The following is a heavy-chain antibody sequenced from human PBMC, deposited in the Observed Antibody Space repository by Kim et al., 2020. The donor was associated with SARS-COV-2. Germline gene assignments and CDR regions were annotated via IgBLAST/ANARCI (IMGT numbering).Heavy chain of an antibody. J-gene: IGHJ4*02. Sequence: GGSLRLSCAASGFTFSSYSMNWVRQAPGKGLEWVSSISSSSSYIYYADSVKGRFTISRDNAKNSLYRQMNSLRAEDTAVYYCAPFSGSNFDYWGQGTLVTVSS. CDR1: GFTFSSYS. D-gene: IGHD1-26*01. CDR3: APFSGSNFDY. CDR2: ISSSSSYI. V-gene: IGHV3-21*01.